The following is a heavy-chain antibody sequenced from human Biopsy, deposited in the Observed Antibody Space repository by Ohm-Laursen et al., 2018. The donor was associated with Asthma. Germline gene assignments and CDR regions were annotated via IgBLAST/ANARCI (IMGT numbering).Heavy chain of an antibody. CDR2: ISPVFGST. V-gene: IGHV1-69*06. CDR1: GDSFSNYA. D-gene: IGHD6-13*01. J-gene: IGHJ6*02. Sequence: GSSVKVSCKPSGDSFSNYAISWVRQAPGQGLEWMGGISPVFGSTNIAQKFQGRVTISADIFTKTAYLEVSSLRSDDTAVYYCASPSSSREILYYYYNMDIWGQGTTVTV. CDR3: ASPSSSREILYYYYNMDI.